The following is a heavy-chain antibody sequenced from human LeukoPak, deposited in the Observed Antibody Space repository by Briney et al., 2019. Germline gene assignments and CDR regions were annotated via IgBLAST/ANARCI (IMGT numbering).Heavy chain of an antibody. CDR1: GFSLSSYW. J-gene: IGHJ3*01. Sequence: GGSLRLSCAASGFSLSSYWMSWVRQAPGKGLEWVAIIKQDGSVKAYVDSVKGRFTISRDYAKNSLYLQMNSLRAEDTAVYYCVRDATVTNLHDAFDVWGQGTLVTVSS. D-gene: IGHD4-17*01. CDR2: IKQDGSVK. CDR3: VRDATVTNLHDAFDV. V-gene: IGHV3-7*05.